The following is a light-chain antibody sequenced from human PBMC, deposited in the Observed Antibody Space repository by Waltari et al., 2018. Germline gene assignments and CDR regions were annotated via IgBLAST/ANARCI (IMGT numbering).Light chain of an antibody. Sequence: QLVLTQSPSASASLGASVKLTCTLDSGHSSNIVAWLQQQPEKGPRYLMKINSDGSHSKGDALPDRFSGSSSGAERCLTISSVQSEDEADYYCQTGGHGTWVFGGGTKLTVL. J-gene: IGLJ3*02. CDR3: QTGGHGTWV. V-gene: IGLV4-69*01. CDR1: SGHSSNI. CDR2: INSDGSH.